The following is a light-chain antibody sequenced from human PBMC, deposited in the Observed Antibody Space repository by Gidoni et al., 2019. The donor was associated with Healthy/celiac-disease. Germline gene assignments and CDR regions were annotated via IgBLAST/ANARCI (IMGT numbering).Light chain of an antibody. CDR2: DES. V-gene: IGKV3-11*01. CDR1: QSVSSY. Sequence: ETVLTPAPATMSVSPGERATLSCRASQSVSSYFAWYQQKPGPAPRLLIYDESNRATRIPARFSGSGSGTDFTITISSLEPEDVAVYYCQQRSNWLTFGGGTKVEIK. CDR3: QQRSNWLT. J-gene: IGKJ4*01.